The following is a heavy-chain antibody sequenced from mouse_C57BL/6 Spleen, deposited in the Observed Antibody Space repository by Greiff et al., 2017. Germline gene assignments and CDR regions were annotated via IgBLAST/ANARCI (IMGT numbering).Heavy chain of an antibody. Sequence: QVQLQQSGPGLVQPSQSLSITCTVSGFSLTSYGVHWVRQSPGKGLEWLGVIWSGGSTDYNAAFISRLSISKDKSKSQVFFKMNSLQADDTAIYYCASDYGSRGFAYWGQGTLVTVSA. V-gene: IGHV2-2*01. CDR1: GFSLTSYG. J-gene: IGHJ3*01. CDR2: IWSGGST. CDR3: ASDYGSRGFAY. D-gene: IGHD1-1*01.